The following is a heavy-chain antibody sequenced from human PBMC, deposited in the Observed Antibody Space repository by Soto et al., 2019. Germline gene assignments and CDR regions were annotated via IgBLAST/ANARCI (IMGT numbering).Heavy chain of an antibody. V-gene: IGHV4-59*08. D-gene: IGHD3-3*01. CDR2: NYYSGST. CDR3: VIRAADYDFWSGYYSFYYYMDV. J-gene: IGHJ6*03. CDR1: GGSISSYY. Sequence: NPSETLSLTCTVSGGSISSYYWSWIRQPPGKEQEWIGNNYYSGSTNYNPSLKSRVTISVDTSKNQFSLKLSSVTAADTAVYYCVIRAADYDFWSGYYSFYYYMDVCGKGTTVTVSS.